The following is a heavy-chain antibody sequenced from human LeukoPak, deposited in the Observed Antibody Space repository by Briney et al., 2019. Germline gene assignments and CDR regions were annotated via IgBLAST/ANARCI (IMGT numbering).Heavy chain of an antibody. Sequence: GASVKVSCKASGYTFTGYYMHWVRQAPGQGLEWMGWINPNSGGTNYAQKFQGRVTMTRDTSISTAYMELSRLRSDDTAVYYCARGVLTYCGGDCYSGAFDIWGQGTMVTVSS. CDR3: ARGVLTYCGGDCYSGAFDI. D-gene: IGHD2-21*02. CDR1: GYTFTGYY. J-gene: IGHJ3*02. CDR2: INPNSGGT. V-gene: IGHV1-2*02.